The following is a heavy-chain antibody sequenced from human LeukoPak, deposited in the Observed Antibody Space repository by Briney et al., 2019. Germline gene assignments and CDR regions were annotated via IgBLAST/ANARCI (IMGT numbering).Heavy chain of an antibody. J-gene: IGHJ6*02. V-gene: IGHV1-69*06. CDR1: GGTFSSYA. D-gene: IGHD1-26*01. Sequence: SVKVSCKASGGTFSSYAISWVRQAPGQGLEWMGGIIPIFGTANYAQKFQGRVTITADKSTSTAYMELSSLRSEDTAVYYCARPPTPSGSYYHYGMDVWGQGTTVTVSS. CDR2: IIPIFGTA. CDR3: ARPPTPSGSYYHYGMDV.